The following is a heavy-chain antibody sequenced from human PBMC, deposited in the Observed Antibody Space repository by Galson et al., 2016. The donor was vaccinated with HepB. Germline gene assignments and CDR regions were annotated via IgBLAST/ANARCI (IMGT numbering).Heavy chain of an antibody. D-gene: IGHD6-13*01. CDR3: ARLVAAASYDLDV. V-gene: IGHV4-39*01. J-gene: IGHJ6*02. CDR2: IDFIGNT. CDR1: GGPISSSSYY. Sequence: TLSLTCTVSGGPISSSSYYWGWIRQPPGKGLEWIGSIDFIGNTYYKPSLKSRVTISVDTYKNQFSLQPSSVSAPDTAVYYCARLVAAASYDLDVWGQGTTVTVSS.